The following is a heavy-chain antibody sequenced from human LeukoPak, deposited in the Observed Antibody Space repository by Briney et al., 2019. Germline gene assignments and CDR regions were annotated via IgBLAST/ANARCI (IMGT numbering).Heavy chain of an antibody. J-gene: IGHJ4*02. CDR1: GFTFSSYG. V-gene: IGHV3-30*02. D-gene: IGHD5-12*01. Sequence: PGGSLRLSCAGSGFTFSSYGMHWVRQAPGKGVKWVAFIRYDGRNKYYADSVKGRFTISRDNAKNSLYLQMNSLRAEDTAVYYCARVGYSGYEDYWGQGTLVTVSS. CDR2: IRYDGRNK. CDR3: ARVGYSGYEDY.